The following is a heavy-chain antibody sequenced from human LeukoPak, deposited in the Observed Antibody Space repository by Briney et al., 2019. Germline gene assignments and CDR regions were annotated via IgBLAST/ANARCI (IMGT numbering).Heavy chain of an antibody. CDR2: IYYSGST. V-gene: IGHV4-59*01. CDR1: GGSISIYY. CDR3: ARGSRGYSYG. Sequence: SETLSLTCTVSGGSISIYYWSWIRQPPGKGLEWIGYIYYSGSTNYNPSLKSRVTISVDTSKNQFSLKLSSVTAADTAVYYCARGSRGYSYGWGQGTLVTVSS. D-gene: IGHD5-18*01. J-gene: IGHJ4*02.